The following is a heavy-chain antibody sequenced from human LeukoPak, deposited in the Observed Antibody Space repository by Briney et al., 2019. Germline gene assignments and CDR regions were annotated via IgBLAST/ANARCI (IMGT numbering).Heavy chain of an antibody. CDR1: GFTFSTYT. J-gene: IGHJ4*02. D-gene: IGHD3-22*01. Sequence: PGGSLRLSCAASGFTFSTYTMHWVRQAPGKGLDWVALISYDGTNKYYADSVKGRFTISRDNSKNTLYLQMNSLRAEDTAVYYCARDYYDSSGSLRDIDYWGQGTLVTVSS. CDR3: ARDYYDSSGSLRDIDY. V-gene: IGHV3-30-3*01. CDR2: ISYDGTNK.